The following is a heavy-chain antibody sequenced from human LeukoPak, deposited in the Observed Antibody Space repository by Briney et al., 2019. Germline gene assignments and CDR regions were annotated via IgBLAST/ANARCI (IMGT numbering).Heavy chain of an antibody. CDR2: IYFSGTA. Sequence: SETLSLTCTASGGSVSSGNYYWSWIRQPPGRGLEWIAYIYFSGTANYNPSLKSRVTISVDTSKNQFSLRLNSVTAADTAVYYCARVKAAGDAFDIWGRGTMVTVSS. CDR3: ARVKAAGDAFDI. CDR1: GGSVSSGNYY. J-gene: IGHJ3*02. V-gene: IGHV4-61*01. D-gene: IGHD6-25*01.